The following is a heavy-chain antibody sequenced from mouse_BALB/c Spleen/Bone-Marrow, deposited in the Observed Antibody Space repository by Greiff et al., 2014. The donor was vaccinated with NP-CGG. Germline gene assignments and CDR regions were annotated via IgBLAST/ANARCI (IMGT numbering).Heavy chain of an antibody. Sequence: EVKLMESGTVLARPGAAVKTSCKASGYTFSNYWMHWVKQRPGQGLEWIGTIYPGNSDTTYNQKFKGKAKLTAVTSTSTAYMELSSLTNEDSAVYYCTTLARSDFDYWGQGTTPTVSS. CDR1: GYTFSNYW. CDR2: IYPGNSDT. V-gene: IGHV1-5*01. CDR3: TTLARSDFDY. D-gene: IGHD3-1*01. J-gene: IGHJ2*01.